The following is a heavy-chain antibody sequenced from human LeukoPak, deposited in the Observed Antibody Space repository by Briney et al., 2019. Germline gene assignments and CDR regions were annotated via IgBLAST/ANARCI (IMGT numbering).Heavy chain of an antibody. J-gene: IGHJ3*02. D-gene: IGHD1-26*01. CDR3: AKEWVGAFDI. Sequence: GGSLRLSCAASGFTFDDYAVHWVRQAPGKGLEWVSGISWNSGSIGYADSVKGRFTISRDNAKNSLYLQMNSLRAEDMALYYCAKEWVGAFDIWGQGTMVTVSS. CDR1: GFTFDDYA. CDR2: ISWNSGSI. V-gene: IGHV3-9*03.